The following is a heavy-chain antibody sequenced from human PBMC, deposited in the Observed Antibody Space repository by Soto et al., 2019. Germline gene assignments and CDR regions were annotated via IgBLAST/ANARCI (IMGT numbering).Heavy chain of an antibody. CDR2: IKRDGSIT. CDR3: ARDESPDYNSDTGVYYYDAFDI. J-gene: IGHJ3*02. V-gene: IGHV3-7*05. D-gene: IGHD3-22*01. CDR1: GVSVSNRTHYW. Sequence: ETLCLTCEVSGVSVSNRTHYWMTWVRQAPGRGLEWVANIKRDGSITHYVDSVKGRFTVSRDNAKNSLYLQMNSLRAEDTAVYYCARDESPDYNSDTGVYYYDAFDIWGLGTMVTVSS.